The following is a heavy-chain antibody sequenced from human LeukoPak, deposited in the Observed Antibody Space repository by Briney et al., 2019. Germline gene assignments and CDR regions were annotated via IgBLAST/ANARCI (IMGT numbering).Heavy chain of an antibody. V-gene: IGHV4-34*01. J-gene: IGHJ3*02. CDR1: GGSFSGYY. D-gene: IGHD2-15*01. CDR3: ARRTTVVVAVTDAFDI. CDR2: INHSGST. Sequence: SETLSLTCAVYGGSFSGYYWSWIRQPPGKGLEWIGEINHSGSTNYNPSLKSRVTISVDTSKNQFSLKLSSVTAADTAVYYCARRTTVVVAVTDAFDIWGQGTVVTISS.